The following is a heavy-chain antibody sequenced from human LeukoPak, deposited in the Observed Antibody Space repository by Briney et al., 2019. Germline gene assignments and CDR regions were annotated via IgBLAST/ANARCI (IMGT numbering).Heavy chain of an antibody. V-gene: IGHV4-59*01. CDR1: GGSISSYY. CDR2: IYYSGTT. D-gene: IGHD6-13*01. CDR3: ARGVYIAAAQYAY. J-gene: IGHJ4*02. Sequence: SETLSLTCTVSGGSISSYYWSWIRQSPGKGLEWIGYIYYSGTTNYNPSLKSRVTISVDTSKNQFSLKLSSVTAADTAVYYCARGVYIAAAQYAYWGQGTLVTVSS.